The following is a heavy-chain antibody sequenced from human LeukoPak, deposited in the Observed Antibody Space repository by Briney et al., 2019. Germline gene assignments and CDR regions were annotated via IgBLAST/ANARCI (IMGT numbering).Heavy chain of an antibody. J-gene: IGHJ4*02. Sequence: ASVKVSCKAPGHTFDYGVSWVRQAPGPGLEWMGWISAYNAYTNYPQKVQGTVTMTTDTTTSTVYMELRGLRSDDTAVYYCAIGVAGTHFDYWGQGTLVTVSS. CDR3: AIGVAGTHFDY. V-gene: IGHV1-18*01. CDR1: GHTFDYG. D-gene: IGHD6-19*01. CDR2: ISAYNAYT.